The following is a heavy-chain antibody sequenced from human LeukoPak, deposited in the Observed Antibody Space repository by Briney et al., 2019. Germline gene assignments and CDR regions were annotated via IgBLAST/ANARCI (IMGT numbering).Heavy chain of an antibody. CDR3: ARASGSYYYDNSGYYNFDY. J-gene: IGHJ4*02. Sequence: GGSLRLSCVGSGFTFRSHAMSWVRQAPEKGLEFVSGIYENGGTTYYADSVKDRFTISRDNSKNTLYLQMNSLRTEDTAVYYCARASGSYYYDNSGYYNFDYWGQGTLVTVSS. CDR1: GFTFRSHA. D-gene: IGHD3-22*01. V-gene: IGHV3-23*01. CDR2: IYENGGTT.